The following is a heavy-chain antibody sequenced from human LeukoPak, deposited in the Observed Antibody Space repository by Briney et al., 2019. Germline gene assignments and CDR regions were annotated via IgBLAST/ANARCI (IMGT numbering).Heavy chain of an antibody. Sequence: PSETLSLTCAVPGYSISSGYYWGWIRQPPGKGLEWIGSIYHSGSTYYNPSLKSRVTISVGTSKNQFSLKLSSVTAADTAVYYCARRVKGVVVPAAVDYWGQGTLVTVSS. CDR3: ARRVKGVVVPAAVDY. V-gene: IGHV4-38-2*01. CDR1: GYSISSGYY. J-gene: IGHJ4*02. CDR2: IYHSGST. D-gene: IGHD2-2*01.